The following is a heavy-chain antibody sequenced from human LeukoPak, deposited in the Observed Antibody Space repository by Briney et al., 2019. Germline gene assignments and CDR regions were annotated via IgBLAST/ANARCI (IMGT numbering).Heavy chain of an antibody. J-gene: IGHJ6*02. CDR3: ARVGLRNYYYGMDV. V-gene: IGHV4-61*01. CDR1: GGPVSSGSYF. Sequence: SETLSLTCTVSGGPVSSGSYFWSWIRQPPGKGLEWIGYIFYSGSTNYNPSLKSRVTISVDTSKNQFSLRLTSVTAADTAVYYCARVGLRNYYYGMDVWGQGTTVTVSS. CDR2: IFYSGST.